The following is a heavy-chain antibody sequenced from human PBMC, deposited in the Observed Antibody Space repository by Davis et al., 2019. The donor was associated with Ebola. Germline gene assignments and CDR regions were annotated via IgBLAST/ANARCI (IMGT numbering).Heavy chain of an antibody. CDR1: GGSISSYY. D-gene: IGHD4-17*01. CDR3: ARVGTTRYYYYGMDV. Sequence: PGGSLRLSCTVSGGSISSYYWSWVRQAPGKGLGWVSGTSWNSGSIGYADSVKGRFTISRDNSKTTLYLQMNSLSAEDTTVYYCARVGTTRYYYYGMDVWGQGTTVTVSS. V-gene: IGHV3-53*01. J-gene: IGHJ6*02. CDR2: TSWNSGSI.